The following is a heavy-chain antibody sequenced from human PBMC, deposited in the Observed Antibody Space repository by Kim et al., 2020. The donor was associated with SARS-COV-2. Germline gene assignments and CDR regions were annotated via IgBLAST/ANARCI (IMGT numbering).Heavy chain of an antibody. V-gene: IGHV3-20*04. CDR1: GFTFDDYG. J-gene: IGHJ6*03. Sequence: GGSLRLSCVASGFTFDDYGMSWVRQTPGKGLEWVSGINWNGVTIAYADSVKGRFTISRDNAKNSLYLQMNSLRGEDTALYYCARVNWGFGFTYFYFMDVWGQGTPVTVSS. CDR3: ARVNWGFGFTYFYFMDV. D-gene: IGHD7-27*01. CDR2: INWNGVTI.